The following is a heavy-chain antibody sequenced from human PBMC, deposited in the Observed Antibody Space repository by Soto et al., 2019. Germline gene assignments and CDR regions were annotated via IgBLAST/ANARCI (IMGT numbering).Heavy chain of an antibody. CDR1: GGSFSDYH. Sequence: PSETLSLTCAVSGGSFSDYHWSWIRQPPGKGLEWIGEINHSGGTNYNPSLKSRVTISVDTSKNQFSLRLSAVTAADTAVYFCARERGDYPYSGLDVWDQGTTVTVYS. J-gene: IGHJ6*01. CDR2: INHSGGT. D-gene: IGHD4-17*01. V-gene: IGHV4-34*01. CDR3: ARERGDYPYSGLDV.